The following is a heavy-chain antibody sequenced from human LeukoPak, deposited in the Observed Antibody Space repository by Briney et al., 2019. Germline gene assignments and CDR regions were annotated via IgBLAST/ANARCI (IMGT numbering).Heavy chain of an antibody. Sequence: PGGSLRLSCAASGFTFSDYYMSWIRQAPGKGLEWVSYISSSGSTICYADSVKGRFTISRDNAKNSLYLQMNSLRAEDTAVYYCARTCSYGNRHYDYWGQGTLVTVSS. CDR2: ISSSGSTI. V-gene: IGHV3-11*01. J-gene: IGHJ4*02. D-gene: IGHD5-18*01. CDR1: GFTFSDYY. CDR3: ARTCSYGNRHYDY.